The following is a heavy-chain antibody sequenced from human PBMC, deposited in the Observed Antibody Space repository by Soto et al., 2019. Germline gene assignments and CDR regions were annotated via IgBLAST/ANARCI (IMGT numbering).Heavy chain of an antibody. CDR2: IWSDGRNK. D-gene: IGHD3-16*01. CDR3: ARGTSGGNDAFEI. V-gene: IGHV3-33*01. CDR1: GLTFSSLG. Sequence: QVQLVESGGGVVQPGRSLRLSCAASGLTFSSLGMHWVRQAPGKGLEWVAVIWSDGRNKYYADSVKGRFTVSRDNSKNTLYLQMDSLRAEDTAVYYCARGTSGGNDAFEIWGQGTMVTVSS. J-gene: IGHJ3*02.